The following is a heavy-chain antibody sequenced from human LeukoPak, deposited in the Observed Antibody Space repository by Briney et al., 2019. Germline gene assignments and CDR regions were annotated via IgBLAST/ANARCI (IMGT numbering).Heavy chain of an antibody. CDR1: DASISTYY. J-gene: IGHJ4*02. CDR3: ARGQGREGYNFHF. CDR2: ISQSGST. V-gene: IGHV4-34*01. D-gene: IGHD5-24*01. Sequence: PSETLSLTCIVSDASISTYYWGWIRQPPGKGLEWIGEISQSGSTNYNPSLKSRVTISADTSKNHFSLRLSSLTAADTAVYYCARGQGREGYNFHFWGQGTLVTVSS.